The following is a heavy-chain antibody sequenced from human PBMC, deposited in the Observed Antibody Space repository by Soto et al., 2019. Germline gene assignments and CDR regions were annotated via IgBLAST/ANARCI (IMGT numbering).Heavy chain of an antibody. CDR2: ISYDGSNK. D-gene: IGHD6-19*01. V-gene: IGHV3-30-3*01. J-gene: IGHJ4*02. CDR1: GFTFSSYA. Sequence: QVQLVESGGGVVQPGRSLRLSCAASGFTFSSYAMHWVRQAPGKGLEWVAVISYDGSNKYYADSVKGRFTISRDNSKNTLYLQMNSRRAEDTAVYYCARDTSQEWLVLFDYWGQGTLVTVSS. CDR3: ARDTSQEWLVLFDY.